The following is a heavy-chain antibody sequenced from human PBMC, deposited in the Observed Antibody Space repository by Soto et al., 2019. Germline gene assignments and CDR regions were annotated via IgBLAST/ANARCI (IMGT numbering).Heavy chain of an antibody. V-gene: IGHV3-11*01. CDR1: GFTFSDYY. J-gene: IGHJ4*02. Sequence: QVQLVESGGGLVKPGASLRLSCAASGFTFSDYYMSWIRQAPGKGLEWVSYISGSGNTIYHADSVKGRFTISRDNAKNSLYLQMNSLRVEDAAVYYCAAYSRGDSPHWGQGTLVTVSS. CDR3: AAYSRGDSPH. D-gene: IGHD2-21*01. CDR2: ISGSGNTI.